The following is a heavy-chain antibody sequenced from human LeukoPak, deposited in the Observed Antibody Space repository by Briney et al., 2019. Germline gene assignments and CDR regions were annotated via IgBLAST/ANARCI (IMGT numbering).Heavy chain of an antibody. V-gene: IGHV3-7*01. Sequence: GGSLRLSCAASGFTFSSYWMSWVRRAPGKGLEWVANIKQDGSEKYYVDSVKGRFTISRDNAKNSLYLQMNSLRAEDTAVYYCARGRGYYDILTPFGWFDPWGQGTLVTVSS. J-gene: IGHJ5*02. CDR3: ARGRGYYDILTPFGWFDP. CDR1: GFTFSSYW. CDR2: IKQDGSEK. D-gene: IGHD3-9*01.